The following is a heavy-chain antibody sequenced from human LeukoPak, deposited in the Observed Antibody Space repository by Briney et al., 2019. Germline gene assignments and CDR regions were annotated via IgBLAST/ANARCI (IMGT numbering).Heavy chain of an antibody. CDR3: AREGSGVVIGTFDY. J-gene: IGHJ4*02. Sequence: PGGSLRLSCVASGLTFSASGMQWVRQAPGKGLEWVAFIQYDASSKYYADSVKGRFTISRDNSKNTVYLQMYSLRTEDTAAYYCAREGSGVVIGTFDYWGQGTLVTVSS. CDR1: GLTFSASG. CDR2: IQYDASSK. D-gene: IGHD1/OR15-1a*01. V-gene: IGHV3-30*02.